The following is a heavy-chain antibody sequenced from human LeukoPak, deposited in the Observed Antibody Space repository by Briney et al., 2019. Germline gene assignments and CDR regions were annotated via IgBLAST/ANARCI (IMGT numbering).Heavy chain of an antibody. CDR1: GYTFTGYY. Sequence: ASVKVSCKASGYTFTGYYMHWVRQAPGQGLEWMGWINPKNGGTNPAEKFQGRVTMTRDTSINTVFLDLARLTADDVAVYFCTRXXXYTAHCDITTCDVSRFDSWGQGTLVTVSS. D-gene: IGHD2-2*01. J-gene: IGHJ4*02. CDR2: INPKNGGT. CDR3: TRXXXYTAHCDITTCDVSRFDS. V-gene: IGHV1-2*02.